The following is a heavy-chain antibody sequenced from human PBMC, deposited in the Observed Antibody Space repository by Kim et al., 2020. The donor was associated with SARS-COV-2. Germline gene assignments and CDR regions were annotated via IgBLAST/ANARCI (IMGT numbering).Heavy chain of an antibody. CDR1: GGSISSSSYY. V-gene: IGHV4-39*07. CDR2: IYYSGST. D-gene: IGHD4-17*01. CDR3: ATGSGDVHY. Sequence: SETLSLTCTVSGGSISSSSYYWGWIRQPPGKGLEWIGSIYYSGSTYYNPSLKSRVTISVDTSKKQFSLRLNSVTAADTAVYYCATGSGDVHYWGQGTLVTVSS. J-gene: IGHJ4*02.